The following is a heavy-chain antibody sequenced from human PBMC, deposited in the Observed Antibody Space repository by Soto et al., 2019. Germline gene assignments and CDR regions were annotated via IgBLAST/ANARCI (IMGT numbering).Heavy chain of an antibody. V-gene: IGHV3-23*01. J-gene: IGHJ6*02. D-gene: IGHD6-6*01. CDR1: GFTFISYA. Sequence: VGSLRLSCAASGFTFISYAISWVRLAPGKGLEWVSTITGSGSGYNTFYTDSVKGRFSISRDSSEKTVYLQMNSLRAEDTAMYFCAKAEYSADYYDGTEVWGHGNAVTVSS. CDR2: ITGSGSGYNT. CDR3: AKAEYSADYYDGTEV.